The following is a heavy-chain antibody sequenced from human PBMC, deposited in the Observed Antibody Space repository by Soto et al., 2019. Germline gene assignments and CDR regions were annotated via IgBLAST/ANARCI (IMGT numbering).Heavy chain of an antibody. V-gene: IGHV1-46*01. CDR1: GYTFTSYY. CDR3: ARDSRRRGYSGYDSPYYYYGMDV. D-gene: IGHD5-12*01. Sequence: ASVKVSCKASGYTFTSYYMHWVRQAPGQGLEWMGIINPSGGSTSYAQKFQGRVTITADESTSTAYMELSSLRSEDTAVYYCARDSRRRGYSGYDSPYYYYGMDVWGQGTTVTVSS. J-gene: IGHJ6*02. CDR2: INPSGGST.